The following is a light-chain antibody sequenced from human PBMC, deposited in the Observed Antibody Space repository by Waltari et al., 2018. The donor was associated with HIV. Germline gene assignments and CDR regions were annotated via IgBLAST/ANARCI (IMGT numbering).Light chain of an antibody. V-gene: IGKV1-5*03. CDR1: QSIDTW. J-gene: IGKJ1*01. CDR3: QHYNTSSPWT. CDR2: KAS. Sequence: DIQMTQSPSTLSTSVGDRLTITCRASQSIDTWLAWYQQKSGKAPKPLVYKASSLESGVPSRFSGSGSGTEFPVTLSSLQPDDMATYYCQHYNTSSPWTCGQGTRVDI.